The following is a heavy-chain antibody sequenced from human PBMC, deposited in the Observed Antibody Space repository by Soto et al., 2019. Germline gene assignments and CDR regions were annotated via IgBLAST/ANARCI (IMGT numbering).Heavy chain of an antibody. Sequence: GGSLRLSCAASGFTFSSYAMSWVRQAPGKGLEWVSAISGSGGSTYYADSVKGRFTISRDNSKNTLYLQMNSLRAEDTAVYYCAPVLPGPDYYGSGPPAFDIWGQGTMVTVSS. CDR2: ISGSGGST. CDR1: GFTFSSYA. D-gene: IGHD3-10*01. CDR3: APVLPGPDYYGSGPPAFDI. V-gene: IGHV3-23*01. J-gene: IGHJ3*02.